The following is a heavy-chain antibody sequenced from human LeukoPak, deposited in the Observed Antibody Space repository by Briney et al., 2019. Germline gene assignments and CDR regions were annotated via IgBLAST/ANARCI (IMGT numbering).Heavy chain of an antibody. V-gene: IGHV3-23*01. D-gene: IGHD5-18*01. CDR1: GFTFSSYA. CDR2: ISGSGGST. CDR3: AGSYGRTYYYGMDV. J-gene: IGHJ6*02. Sequence: GGSLRLSCAASGFTFSSYAMSWVRQAPGKGLEWVSAISGSGGSTYYADSVKGRFTISRDNSKNTLYLQMNSLRAEDTAVYYCAGSYGRTYYYGMDVWGQGTTVTVSS.